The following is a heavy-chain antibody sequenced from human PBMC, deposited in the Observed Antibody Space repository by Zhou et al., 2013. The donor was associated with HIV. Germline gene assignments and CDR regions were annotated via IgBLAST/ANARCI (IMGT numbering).Heavy chain of an antibody. V-gene: IGHV1-69*12. D-gene: IGHD3-22*01. CDR3: AREDSSGYSHYFDY. Sequence: QVQLVQSGAEVKKPGSSVKVSCKASGGTFSIYAVSWVRQAPGQGLEWMGGIIPFFGTANYAQKFQGRVTITADESTSTAYMELSSLRSEDTAVYYCAREDSSGYSHYFDYWGQGTLVTVSS. J-gene: IGHJ4*02. CDR1: GGTFSIYA. CDR2: IIPFFGTA.